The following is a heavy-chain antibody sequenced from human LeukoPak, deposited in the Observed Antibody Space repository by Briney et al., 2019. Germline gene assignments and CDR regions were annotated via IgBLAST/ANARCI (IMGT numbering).Heavy chain of an antibody. Sequence: SQTLSLTCTVSGGSISSGGYYWSWIRQPAGKGLEWIGRIYTSGSTNYNPSLKSRVTISVDTSKNQFSLKLSSVTAADTAVYYCARVRGKVHDSSGYYNYWGQGTLVTVSS. CDR1: GGSISSGGYY. CDR2: IYTSGST. D-gene: IGHD3-22*01. J-gene: IGHJ4*02. V-gene: IGHV4-61*02. CDR3: ARVRGKVHDSSGYYNY.